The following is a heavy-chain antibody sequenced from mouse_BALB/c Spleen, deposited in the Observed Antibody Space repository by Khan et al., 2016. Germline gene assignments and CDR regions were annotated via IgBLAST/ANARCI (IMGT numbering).Heavy chain of an antibody. Sequence: QVQLQQSGAELMKPGASVKISCKATGYTFSTYWIEWVKQRPGHGLEWIGEILPGSGSINYNEKFKGKATFTADTSSNTAYMQLSSLTSEDSAVYYCSRGLGRGYCDYWGQGTTLTVSS. CDR1: GYTFSTYW. CDR2: ILPGSGSI. J-gene: IGHJ2*01. V-gene: IGHV1-9*01. CDR3: SRGLGRGYCDY.